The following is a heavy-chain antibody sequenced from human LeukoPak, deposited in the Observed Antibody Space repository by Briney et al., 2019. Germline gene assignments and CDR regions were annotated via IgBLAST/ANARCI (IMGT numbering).Heavy chain of an antibody. V-gene: IGHV4-39*07. D-gene: IGHD3-9*01. CDR1: GGSISSSSYY. Sequence: PSETLSLTCTVSGGSISSSSYYWGWIRQPPGKGLEWIGSIYYSGSTYYNPSLKSRVTISVDTSKNQFSLKLSSVTAADTAVYYCAMGRLGPDAFDIWGQGTMVTVSS. CDR2: IYYSGST. J-gene: IGHJ3*02. CDR3: AMGRLGPDAFDI.